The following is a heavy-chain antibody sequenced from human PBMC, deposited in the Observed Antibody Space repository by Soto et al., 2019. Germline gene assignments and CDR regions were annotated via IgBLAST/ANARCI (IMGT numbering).Heavy chain of an antibody. CDR1: GGYIRSGGDS. V-gene: IGHV4-30-2*01. Sequence: PSETMSHTCAVVGGYIRSGGDSWSWIRQPPGKGLEWIGYIYHSGSTYYNPSLKSRVTISVDRSKNQFSLKLISVSAADTAVYYFATVPDYWGQGTLVTVSS. CDR3: ATVPDY. CDR2: IYHSGST. J-gene: IGHJ4*02.